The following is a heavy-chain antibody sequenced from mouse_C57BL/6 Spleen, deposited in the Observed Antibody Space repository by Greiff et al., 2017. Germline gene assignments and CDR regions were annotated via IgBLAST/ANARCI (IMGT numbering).Heavy chain of an antibody. Sequence: QVQLKESGAELVRPGASVTLSCKASGYTFTDYEMHWVKQTPVHGLEWIGAIDPETGGTAYNQKFKGKAILTADKSSSTAYMELRSLTSEDSAVYYCTRDYGSSYVFAYGGQGTLVTVSA. D-gene: IGHD1-1*01. CDR3: TRDYGSSYVFAY. CDR2: IDPETGGT. CDR1: GYTFTDYE. V-gene: IGHV1-15*01. J-gene: IGHJ3*01.